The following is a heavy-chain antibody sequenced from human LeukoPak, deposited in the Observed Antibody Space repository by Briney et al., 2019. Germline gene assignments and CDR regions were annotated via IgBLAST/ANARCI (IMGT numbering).Heavy chain of an antibody. CDR1: GFTFSTYG. CDR2: IWYDGSNI. Sequence: PGGSLRLSCAASGFTFSTYGMHCVRQAPGKGLEWLAVIWYDGSNIYYADSVKGRFAISRDNSKNTLYLLLNSLRAEDTAVYYCARARGCSGGSCQDYYYYGMDVWGQGTTVTVSS. CDR3: ARARGCSGGSCQDYYYYGMDV. D-gene: IGHD2-15*01. V-gene: IGHV3-33*01. J-gene: IGHJ6*02.